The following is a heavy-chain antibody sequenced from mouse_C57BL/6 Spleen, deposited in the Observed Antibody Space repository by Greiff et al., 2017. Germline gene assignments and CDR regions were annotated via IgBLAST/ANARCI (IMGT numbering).Heavy chain of an antibody. CDR2: ILPGSGST. CDR1: GYTFTGYW. Sequence: QVQLQQSGAELMKPGASVKLSCKATGYTFTGYWIEWVKQRPGHGLEWIGEILPGSGSTNYHEKFKGKATFTADTSSNTAYMQLSSLTTEDSAIYYCARRGYYGSSHYFDYWGQGTTLTVSS. J-gene: IGHJ2*01. V-gene: IGHV1-9*01. CDR3: ARRGYYGSSHYFDY. D-gene: IGHD1-1*01.